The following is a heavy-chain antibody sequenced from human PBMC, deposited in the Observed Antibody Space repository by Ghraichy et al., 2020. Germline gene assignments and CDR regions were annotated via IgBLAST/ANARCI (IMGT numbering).Heavy chain of an antibody. J-gene: IGHJ4*02. CDR2: IYYSGST. Sequence: GSLSLTCTVSGGSISSYYWSWIRQPPGKGLEWIGYIYYSGSTNYNPSLKSRVTISVDTSKNQFSLKLSSVTAADMAVYYCASRGNYTYFDYWGQGTLVTVSS. CDR3: ASRGNYTYFDY. D-gene: IGHD1-7*01. V-gene: IGHV4-59*01. CDR1: GGSISSYY.